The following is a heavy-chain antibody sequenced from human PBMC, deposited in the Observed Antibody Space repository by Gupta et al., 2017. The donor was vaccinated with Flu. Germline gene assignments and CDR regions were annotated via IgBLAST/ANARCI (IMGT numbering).Heavy chain of an antibody. Sequence: QVQLVQSGAEVKKPGSSVKVSCKASGGTFSSYAISWVRQAPGQGLEWMGGIIPIFGTANYAQKFQGRVTITADESTSTAYMELSSLRSEDTAVYYCARVLYYDSSGYPTYYFDYWGQGTLVTVSS. CDR2: IIPIFGTA. V-gene: IGHV1-69*01. D-gene: IGHD3-22*01. CDR1: GGTFSSYA. CDR3: ARVLYYDSSGYPTYYFDY. J-gene: IGHJ4*02.